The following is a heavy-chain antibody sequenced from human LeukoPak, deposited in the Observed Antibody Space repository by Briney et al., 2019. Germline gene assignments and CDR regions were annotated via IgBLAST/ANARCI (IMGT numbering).Heavy chain of an antibody. J-gene: IGHJ4*02. CDR3: ASIAAAGTPEGFDY. CDR2: INPNSGGT. Sequence: ASVKVSCKASGYTFTGYYMHWVRQAPGQGVEWMGWINPNSGGTNYAQKFQGRVTMTRDTSISTAYMELRRLRSDNTAVYYCASIAAAGTPEGFDYWGQGTLVTVSS. CDR1: GYTFTGYY. D-gene: IGHD6-13*01. V-gene: IGHV1-2*02.